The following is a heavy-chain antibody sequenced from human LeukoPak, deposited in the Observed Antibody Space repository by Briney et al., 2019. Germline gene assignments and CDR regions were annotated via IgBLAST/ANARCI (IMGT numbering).Heavy chain of an antibody. V-gene: IGHV3-30*04. CDR3: ARGAGGYSYGYPDS. Sequence: PGGSLRLSCTASRFTFSSYSMHWVRQAPGKGLEWVAVLSYDGTHKYYTDSVKGRFTISRDNSKNTLYLQMNSLRPEDTAVYFCARGAGGYSYGYPDSWGQGNLVTVSS. CDR2: LSYDGTHK. CDR1: RFTFSSYS. J-gene: IGHJ4*02. D-gene: IGHD5-18*01.